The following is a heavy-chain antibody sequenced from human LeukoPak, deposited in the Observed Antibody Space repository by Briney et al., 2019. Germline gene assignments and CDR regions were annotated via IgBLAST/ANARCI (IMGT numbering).Heavy chain of an antibody. CDR2: VYPGDSDT. J-gene: IGHJ5*02. CDR1: GFKFTSYW. D-gene: IGHD5/OR15-5a*01. Sequence: GESLKISCKGSGFKFTSYWIAWVRQMPGKGLEWMGIVYPGDSDTKYSLSFQGQVTISADKSINTAYLQWSSLKASDTAIYYCATLRSTNFFDPWGQRTLVTVSS. V-gene: IGHV5-51*01. CDR3: ATLRSTNFFDP.